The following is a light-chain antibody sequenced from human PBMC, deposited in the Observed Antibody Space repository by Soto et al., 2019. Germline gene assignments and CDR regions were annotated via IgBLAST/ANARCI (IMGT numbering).Light chain of an antibody. CDR1: QTISTL. CDR2: DAS. CDR3: QQYSHLVT. Sequence: IQMTQSPSTLSAPVGDRVTITCQASQTISTLLAWFQHKPGKAPNLLIYDASNLESGVPSRFSGSGSGTEFTVTISSLQSDDSATYFCQQYSHLVTFGQGTKLEIK. V-gene: IGKV1-5*01. J-gene: IGKJ2*01.